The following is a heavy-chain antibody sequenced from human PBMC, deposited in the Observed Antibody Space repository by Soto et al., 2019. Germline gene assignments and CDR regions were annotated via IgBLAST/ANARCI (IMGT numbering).Heavy chain of an antibody. CDR2: IYDNGIT. V-gene: IGHV4-59*12. D-gene: IGHD3-22*01. Sequence: QVVLQESGPGLVKPSETLSLTCSVSGRSITSYYWSWVRQPPGKGLDWIGYIYDNGITSPNPSLKSRVTMSADTSQNQFSLKLTSVTGADTAVYYCARTYDSNGYANEFDSWGQGILVTVTS. CDR3: ARTYDSNGYANEFDS. CDR1: GRSITSYY. J-gene: IGHJ4*02.